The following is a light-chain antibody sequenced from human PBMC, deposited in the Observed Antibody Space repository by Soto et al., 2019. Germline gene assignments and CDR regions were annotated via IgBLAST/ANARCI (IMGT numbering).Light chain of an antibody. CDR1: QSLSGSY. Sequence: EVVLTQSPGTLSLSPGGRAALSCRASQSLSGSYLAWYQHKPGQAPRLLIYGASTRLTGIPDRFSGSGSGTDFTLTITRLEPEDFAVYYCQQYGSSPRTFGQGTKVEI. J-gene: IGKJ1*01. V-gene: IGKV3-20*01. CDR3: QQYGSSPRT. CDR2: GAS.